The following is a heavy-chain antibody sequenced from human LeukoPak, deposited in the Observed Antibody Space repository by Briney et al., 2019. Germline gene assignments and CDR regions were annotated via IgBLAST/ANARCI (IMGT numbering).Heavy chain of an antibody. CDR2: ISSNGGST. CDR3: ARERYYYYVDV. V-gene: IGHV3-64*01. CDR1: GFTFSTYG. Sequence: GGSLRLSCAASGFTFSTYGIHWVRHAPGKGLEYVSEISSNGGSTSYANSVKGRFTISRDNSKNTVYLQMGSLRAEDMAVYYCARERYYYYVDVWGKGTTVTVSS. J-gene: IGHJ6*03.